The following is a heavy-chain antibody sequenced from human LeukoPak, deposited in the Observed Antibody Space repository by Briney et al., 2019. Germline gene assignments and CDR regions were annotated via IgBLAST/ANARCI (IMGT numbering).Heavy chain of an antibody. J-gene: IGHJ4*02. Sequence: GGSLRLSCVASGFTFSGYSMHWVRQAPGKGLEWVGFIRRKGYGGTTEYAESVKGRFTISRDDSKSIAYVQLNSLKTGDTALYYCAGLAAEYNRHWGQGTLVTVSS. D-gene: IGHD1-14*01. CDR2: IRRKGYGGTT. CDR3: AGLAAEYNRH. V-gene: IGHV3-49*04. CDR1: GFTFSGYS.